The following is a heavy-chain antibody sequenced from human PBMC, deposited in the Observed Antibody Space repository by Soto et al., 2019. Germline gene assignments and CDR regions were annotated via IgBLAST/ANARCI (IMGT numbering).Heavy chain of an antibody. CDR3: TRRASSSFYQCDC. Sequence: PGESLKISCQASGYSFTAYWITWVRQMPGKGLEWMATIDPSDSYVDYSPSFRCHVTFSVDRSITTVYLQWNSLKASDSAMYFCTRRASSSFYQCDCWGQGARVTVSS. V-gene: IGHV5-10-1*01. CDR1: GYSFTAYW. J-gene: IGHJ4*02. CDR2: IDPSDSYV. D-gene: IGHD2-2*01.